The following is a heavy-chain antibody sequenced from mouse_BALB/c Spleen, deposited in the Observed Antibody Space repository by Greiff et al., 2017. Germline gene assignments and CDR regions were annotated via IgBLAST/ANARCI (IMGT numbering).Heavy chain of an antibody. CDR3: ARHGNYPYAMDY. J-gene: IGHJ4*01. CDR2: ISSGGGST. D-gene: IGHD1-1*01. CDR1: GFAFSSYD. Sequence: EVQLVESGGGLVKPGGSLKLSCAASGFAFSSYDMSWVRQTPEKRLEWVAYISSGGGSTYYPDTVKGRFTISRDNAKTTLYLQMSSLKSEDTAMYYCARHGNYPYAMDYWGQGTSVTVSS. V-gene: IGHV5-12-1*01.